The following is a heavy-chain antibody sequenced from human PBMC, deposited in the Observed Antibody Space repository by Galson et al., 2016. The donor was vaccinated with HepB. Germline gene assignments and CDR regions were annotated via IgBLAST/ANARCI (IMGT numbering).Heavy chain of an antibody. D-gene: IGHD4-11*01. CDR3: AKQPREGANNYTYFDY. CDR1: GFTLRSYA. V-gene: IGHV3-23*01. CDR2: ITGNGFTT. Sequence: SLRLSCAVSGFTLRSYAMAWVRQVPGKGLEWVSSITGNGFTTYYADSVKGRFTVSRDNSNNMLHLQMNSLRAEDTALYYCAKQPREGANNYTYFDYWGQGTLVTVSS. J-gene: IGHJ4*02.